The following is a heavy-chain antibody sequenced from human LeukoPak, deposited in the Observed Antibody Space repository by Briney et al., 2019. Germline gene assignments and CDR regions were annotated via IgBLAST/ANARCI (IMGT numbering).Heavy chain of an antibody. Sequence: GGSLRLSCAASGFSFNNYAMSWVRQAPGKGLEWVSAISTTGGSTYYADSVKGRFTVSRDSSKNTLSLQMDSLRVEDTALYYCAKDWTTVVTRKGYYFDSWGQGTLVTVSS. J-gene: IGHJ4*02. CDR1: GFSFNNYA. V-gene: IGHV3-23*01. D-gene: IGHD4-23*01. CDR2: ISTTGGST. CDR3: AKDWTTVVTRKGYYFDS.